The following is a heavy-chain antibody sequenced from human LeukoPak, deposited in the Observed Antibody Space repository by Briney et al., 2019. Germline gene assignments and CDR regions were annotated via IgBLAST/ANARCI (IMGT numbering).Heavy chain of an antibody. Sequence: ERSLRLSCAASGFTFSSYGMHWVRQAPGKGLEWVAVIWYDGTNKYYADSVKGRFTISRDNSKNTLYLQLNSLRAEDTAVYYCAKDTKRYDYWGQGTLVTVSS. CDR3: AKDTKRYDY. CDR2: IWYDGTNK. J-gene: IGHJ4*02. CDR1: GFTFSSYG. D-gene: IGHD2-8*01. V-gene: IGHV3-33*06.